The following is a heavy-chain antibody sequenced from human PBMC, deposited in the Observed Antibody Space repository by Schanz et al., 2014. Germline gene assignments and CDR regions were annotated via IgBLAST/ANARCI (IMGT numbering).Heavy chain of an antibody. D-gene: IGHD6-19*01. CDR1: GFTFSNHA. CDR2: MIGSGSSV. Sequence: EVQLVESGGGLVKPGGSLRLSCAASGFTFSNHALSWVRQTPGKGLQWVSRMIGSGSSVFYADSVKGRFTISRDNSKNTVYLQMNSLRTDDTAMYYCARDPNTSAWLPYFDTWGQGTLVTVSS. CDR3: ARDPNTSAWLPYFDT. V-gene: IGHV3-23*04. J-gene: IGHJ4*02.